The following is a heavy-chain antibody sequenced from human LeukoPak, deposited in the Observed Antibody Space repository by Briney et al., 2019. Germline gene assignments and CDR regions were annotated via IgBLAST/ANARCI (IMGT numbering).Heavy chain of an antibody. J-gene: IGHJ4*02. Sequence: GGSLRLSCVASGFTFTNAWMSWVRQAPGKGLEWVGCVKSKTDGETTDYAAPVKGRFTISRDDSKNTLYLQMNSLKTEDTAVYYCTTVHGQSSTWIDYWGQGTLVTVSS. V-gene: IGHV3-15*01. D-gene: IGHD6-13*01. CDR1: GFTFTNAW. CDR3: TTVHGQSSTWIDY. CDR2: VKSKTDGETT.